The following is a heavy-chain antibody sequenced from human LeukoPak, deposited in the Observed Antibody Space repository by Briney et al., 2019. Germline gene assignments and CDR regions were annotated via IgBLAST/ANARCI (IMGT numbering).Heavy chain of an antibody. Sequence: SETLSLTCTVSGGSISSGGYYWSWIRQHPGKGLEWIGYIYYSGSTYYNPSLKSRVTISVDTSKNQFSLKLSSVTAADTAVYYCARVILGGGTDAFDIWGQGTMVTVSS. J-gene: IGHJ3*02. CDR3: ARVILGGGTDAFDI. V-gene: IGHV4-31*03. CDR1: GGSISSGGYY. D-gene: IGHD3-3*01. CDR2: IYYSGST.